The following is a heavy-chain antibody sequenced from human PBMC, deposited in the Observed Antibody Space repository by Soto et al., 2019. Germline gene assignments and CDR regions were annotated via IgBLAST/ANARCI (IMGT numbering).Heavy chain of an antibody. J-gene: IGHJ4*02. Sequence: QVQLVQSGAEVKKPGSSVKVSCKASGGTFSSYAISWVRQAPGQGLEWMGGIIPIFGTANYAQKFQGRVTITADESTRTAYMELSSLRSEDTAVYYCARDQGYSSGWSEGYFDYWGQGTLVTVSS. V-gene: IGHV1-69*12. CDR3: ARDQGYSSGWSEGYFDY. D-gene: IGHD6-19*01. CDR2: IIPIFGTA. CDR1: GGTFSSYA.